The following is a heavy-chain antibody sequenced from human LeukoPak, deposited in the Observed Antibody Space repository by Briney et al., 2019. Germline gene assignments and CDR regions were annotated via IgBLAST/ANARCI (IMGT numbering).Heavy chain of an antibody. Sequence: PGGSLRLSCTASGFTFGDYAMSWFRQAPGKGLEWVGFIRSKAYGGTTEYAASVKGRFTISRDDSKSIAYLQMNSLKTEDTAVYYCTKLATPSRYSSSWYSLLWGQGTLVTVSS. CDR3: TKLATPSRYSSSWYSLL. V-gene: IGHV3-49*03. CDR1: GFTFGDYA. D-gene: IGHD6-13*01. CDR2: IRSKAYGGTT. J-gene: IGHJ4*02.